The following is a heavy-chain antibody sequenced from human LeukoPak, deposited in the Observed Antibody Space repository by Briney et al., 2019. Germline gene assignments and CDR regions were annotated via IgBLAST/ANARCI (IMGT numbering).Heavy chain of an antibody. CDR2: MNPNSGNT. J-gene: IGHJ6*02. V-gene: IGHV1-8*01. CDR1: GYTFTSYD. Sequence: ASVTVSCKASGYTFTSYDINWVRQATGQGLEWMGWMNPNSGNTGYAQKFQGRVTMTRNTSISTAYMELSSLRSEDTAVYYCARQYSSSWYEGTYGMDVWGQGTTVTVSS. D-gene: IGHD6-13*01. CDR3: ARQYSSSWYEGTYGMDV.